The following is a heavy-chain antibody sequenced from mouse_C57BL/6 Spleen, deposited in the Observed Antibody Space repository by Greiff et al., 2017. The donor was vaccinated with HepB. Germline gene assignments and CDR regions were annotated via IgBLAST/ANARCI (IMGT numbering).Heavy chain of an antibody. Sequence: EVHLVESGGGLVKPGGSLKLSCAASGFTFSDYGMHWVRQAPEKGLEWVAYISSGSSTIYYADTVKGRFTISRDNAKNTLFLQMTSLRSEATAMYYCARSSMVTPMDYWGQGTSVTVSS. CDR3: ARSSMVTPMDY. V-gene: IGHV5-17*01. CDR1: GFTFSDYG. J-gene: IGHJ4*01. CDR2: ISSGSSTI. D-gene: IGHD2-2*01.